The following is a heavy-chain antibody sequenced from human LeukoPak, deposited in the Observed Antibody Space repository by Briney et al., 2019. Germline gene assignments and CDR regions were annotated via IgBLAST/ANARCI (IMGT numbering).Heavy chain of an antibody. CDR2: ITGGGEST. CDR3: ARERERSDWFDP. J-gene: IGHJ5*02. CDR1: GFTFSSYA. Sequence: PGGSLRLSCAASGFTFSSYAMNWVRQAPGTRLEWVSSITGGGESTYHADSVKGRFTISRDNSKNTVSLQMNSLRAEDTAVYYCARERERSDWFDPWGQGTLVTVSS. V-gene: IGHV3-23*01. D-gene: IGHD5-24*01.